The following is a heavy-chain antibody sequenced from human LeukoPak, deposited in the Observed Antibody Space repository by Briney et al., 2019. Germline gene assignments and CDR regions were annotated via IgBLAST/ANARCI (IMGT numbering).Heavy chain of an antibody. D-gene: IGHD1-26*01. Sequence: ASVKVSCKASGYNFTNYGINWVRQAPGQGLEWMGLINPSGSSTIYAQKFQGRVTMTRDMSTSTDYMELSSLRSEDTAVYYCARDNSVGDYAWWFDPWGQGTLVTVSS. J-gene: IGHJ5*02. CDR3: ARDNSVGDYAWWFDP. V-gene: IGHV1-46*01. CDR2: INPSGSST. CDR1: GYNFTNYG.